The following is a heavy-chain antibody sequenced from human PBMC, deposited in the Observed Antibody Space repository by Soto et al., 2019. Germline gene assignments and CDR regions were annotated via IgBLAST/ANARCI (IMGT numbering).Heavy chain of an antibody. D-gene: IGHD5-12*01. CDR3: AREVGTVLKGYYYYGMDV. V-gene: IGHV1-3*01. Sequence: ASVKVSCKASGYTFTSYAMHWVRQAPGQRLEWMGWINAGNGNTKYSQKFQGRVTITRDTSASTAYMELSSLRSEDTAVYYCAREVGTVLKGYYYYGMDVWGQGTTVTVSS. J-gene: IGHJ6*02. CDR1: GYTFTSYA. CDR2: INAGNGNT.